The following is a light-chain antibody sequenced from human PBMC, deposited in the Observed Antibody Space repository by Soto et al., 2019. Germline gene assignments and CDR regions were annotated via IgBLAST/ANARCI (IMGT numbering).Light chain of an antibody. CDR3: AAWDDSLSGVV. Sequence: QSVLTQPPSASGTPGQRVTISCSGSTSNLGSNFVYWYQQVPGAAPKLLISRNDQRPSGVPDRFSGSKSGTSASLAISELRSEDEADYHCAAWDDSLSGVVFGGGTKLTVL. CDR1: TSNLGSNF. V-gene: IGLV1-47*01. J-gene: IGLJ3*02. CDR2: RND.